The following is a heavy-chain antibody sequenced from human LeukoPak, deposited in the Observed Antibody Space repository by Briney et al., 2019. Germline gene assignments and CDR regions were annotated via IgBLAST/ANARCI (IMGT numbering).Heavy chain of an antibody. Sequence: GGSLRLSCAASGFTVSSNYMSWVRQAPGQGLEWVSVIYSSGNTYYTDSVQARFTMSRDNPETTLYLQMNSLRAEDTALYYCARAHDRGYYYGFDYWGQGTLVTVSS. CDR2: IYSSGNT. CDR3: ARAHDRGYYYGFDY. D-gene: IGHD3-22*01. CDR1: GFTVSSNY. V-gene: IGHV3-66*01. J-gene: IGHJ4*02.